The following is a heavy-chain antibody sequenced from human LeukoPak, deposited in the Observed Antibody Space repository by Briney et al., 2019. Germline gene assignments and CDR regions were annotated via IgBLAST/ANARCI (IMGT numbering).Heavy chain of an antibody. CDR3: ARVTAAANGYYAMDV. D-gene: IGHD2-2*01. J-gene: IGHJ6*02. CDR2: ISSISSTI. V-gene: IGHV3-48*02. CDR1: GFTFGTYT. Sequence: GGSLRLSCAASGFTFGTYTMNWVRQAPGKGLEWVSYISSISSTIDYADSAKGRFTISRDNAKNSLYLQMSSLRDEDTAVYYCARVTAAANGYYAMDVWGQGTTVIVSS.